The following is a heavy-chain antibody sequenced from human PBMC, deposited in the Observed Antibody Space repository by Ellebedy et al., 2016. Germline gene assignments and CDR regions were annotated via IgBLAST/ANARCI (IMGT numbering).Heavy chain of an antibody. CDR1: GFTFSSYN. V-gene: IGHV3-48*04. CDR3: ASHRGYSYDFDY. D-gene: IGHD5-12*01. Sequence: GGSLRLSCAASGFTFSSYNMNWVRQAPGKGLEWVSYISSSSSTIWYADSVKGRLTISRDNAKNSLYLQMNSLRAEDTAVYYCASHRGYSYDFDYWGQGTLVTVSS. CDR2: ISSSSSTI. J-gene: IGHJ4*02.